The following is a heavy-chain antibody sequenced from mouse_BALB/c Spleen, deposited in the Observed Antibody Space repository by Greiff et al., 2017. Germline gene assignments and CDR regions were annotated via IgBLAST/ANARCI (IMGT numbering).Heavy chain of an antibody. D-gene: IGHD2-4*01. V-gene: IGHV5-6-5*01. CDR1: GFTFSSYA. CDR2: ISSGGST. CDR3: ARGGNYDYDYYAMDY. J-gene: IGHJ4*01. Sequence: DVKLVESGGGLVKPGGSLKLSCAASGFTFSSYAMSWVRQTPEKRLEWVASISSGGSTYYPDSVKGRFTISRDNARNILYLQMSSLRSEDTAMYYCARGGNYDYDYYAMDYWGQGTSVTVSS.